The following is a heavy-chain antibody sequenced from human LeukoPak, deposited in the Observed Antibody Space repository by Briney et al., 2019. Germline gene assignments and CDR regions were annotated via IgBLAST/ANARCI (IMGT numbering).Heavy chain of an antibody. CDR3: ARMQEGDSSGYSYSFDY. CDR1: GFTFDDYG. V-gene: IGHV3-20*04. CDR2: INWNGGST. Sequence: PGGSLRLSCAASGFTFDDYGMSWVRQAPGKGLEWVSGINWNGGSTGYADSVKGRFTISRDNAKNSLYLQMNSLRAEDMAVYYCARMQEGDSSGYSYSFDYWGQGTLVTVSS. J-gene: IGHJ4*02. D-gene: IGHD3-22*01.